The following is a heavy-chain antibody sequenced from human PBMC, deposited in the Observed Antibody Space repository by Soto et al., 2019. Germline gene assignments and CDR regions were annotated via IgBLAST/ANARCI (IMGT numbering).Heavy chain of an antibody. CDR3: ARHTPAISISDH. Sequence: WISKPQGKGLEWIGYIYYSGSTYYNPSLKSRVTISVDTSKNQFSLKLSSVTAADTAVYYCARHTPAISISDHWGQGTLVTVSP. CDR2: IYYSGST. V-gene: IGHV4-39*01. D-gene: IGHD2-15*01. J-gene: IGHJ4*02.